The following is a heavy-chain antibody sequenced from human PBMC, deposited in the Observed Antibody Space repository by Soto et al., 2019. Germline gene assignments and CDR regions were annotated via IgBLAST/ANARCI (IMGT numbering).Heavy chain of an antibody. J-gene: IGHJ6*02. V-gene: IGHV1-18*01. CDR3: ARVRVGYYGSGSYYGMDV. D-gene: IGHD3-10*01. CDR2: ISAYNGNT. Sequence: QVQLVQSGAEVKKPGASVKVSCKASGYTFTSYGISWVRQAPGQGLEWMGWISAYNGNTNYAQKLQGRVTMTTDTATSTAYMEMRSRRSDDTAVYYCARVRVGYYGSGSYYGMDVWGQGTTVTVSS. CDR1: GYTFTSYG.